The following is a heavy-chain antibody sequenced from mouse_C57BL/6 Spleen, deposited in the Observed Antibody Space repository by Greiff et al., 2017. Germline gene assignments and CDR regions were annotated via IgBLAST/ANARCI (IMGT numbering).Heavy chain of an antibody. J-gene: IGHJ4*01. D-gene: IGHD1-1*01. Sequence: EVQLVESGGGLVKPGGSLTLSCAASGFTFSSYAMSWVRQTPEKRLEWVATISDGGSYTYYPDNVKGRFTISRDNAKNNLYLQMSHLKSDDTAVYDCARVRYDGSSIYYAMDYWGQGTSVTGSS. V-gene: IGHV5-4*01. CDR2: ISDGGSYT. CDR3: ARVRYDGSSIYYAMDY. CDR1: GFTFSSYA.